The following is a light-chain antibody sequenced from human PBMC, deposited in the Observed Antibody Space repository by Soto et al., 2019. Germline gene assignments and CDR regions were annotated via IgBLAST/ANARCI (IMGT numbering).Light chain of an antibody. CDR3: AAWDDSLNGPV. V-gene: IGLV1-44*01. Sequence: QSLLSQPPSASGTPGQRVTISCSGSSSNIGKNTVNWYQQLPGTAPKLLIYSHNQRPSGVPDRFSGSKSGTSASLAISGLQSEDEADYYCAAWDDSLNGPVFGGGTKLTVL. CDR1: SSNIGKNT. CDR2: SHN. J-gene: IGLJ2*01.